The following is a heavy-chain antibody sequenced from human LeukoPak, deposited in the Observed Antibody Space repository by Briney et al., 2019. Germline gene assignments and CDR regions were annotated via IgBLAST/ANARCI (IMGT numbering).Heavy chain of an antibody. D-gene: IGHD5-18*01. CDR3: ARVWGRGYSYGYFDY. J-gene: IGHJ4*02. V-gene: IGHV1-69*05. Sequence: SVKVSCKASGGTFSSYAISWVRQAPGQGLEWMGGVIPIFGTANYAQKFQGRVTITTDESTSTAYMELSSLRSEDTAVYYCARVWGRGYSYGYFDYWGQGTLVTVSS. CDR2: VIPIFGTA. CDR1: GGTFSSYA.